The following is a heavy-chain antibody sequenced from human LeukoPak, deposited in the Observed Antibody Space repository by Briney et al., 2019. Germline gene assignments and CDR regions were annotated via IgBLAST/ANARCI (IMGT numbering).Heavy chain of an antibody. CDR1: GYTFTSYA. Sequence: ASVKVSCKASGYTFTSYAMNWVRQAPGQGLEWMGWINTNTGNPTYAQGFTGRFVFSLDTSVSTAYLQISSLKAEGTAVYYCARGRYGSGSYSYNWFDPWGQGTLVTVSS. D-gene: IGHD3-10*01. CDR3: ARGRYGSGSYSYNWFDP. V-gene: IGHV7-4-1*02. J-gene: IGHJ5*02. CDR2: INTNTGNP.